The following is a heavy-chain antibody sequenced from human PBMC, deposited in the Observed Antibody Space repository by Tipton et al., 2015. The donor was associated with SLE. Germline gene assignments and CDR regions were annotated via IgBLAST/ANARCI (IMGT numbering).Heavy chain of an antibody. CDR1: GFTFSSYD. Sequence: SLRLSCAASGFTFSSYDMHWVRQAPGKGLEWVAVIWYDGSNKYYADSVKGRFTVSRDNSKNTLYLQMNSLRAEDTAVYYCAKDSSRRQNWYFDLWGRGTLVTVSS. CDR3: AKDSSRRQNWYFDL. CDR2: IWYDGSNK. J-gene: IGHJ2*01. V-gene: IGHV3-30*18. D-gene: IGHD1-14*01.